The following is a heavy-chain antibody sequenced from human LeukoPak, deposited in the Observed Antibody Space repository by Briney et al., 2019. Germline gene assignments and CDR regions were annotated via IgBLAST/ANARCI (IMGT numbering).Heavy chain of an antibody. Sequence: GGSLRLSCAASGFTFSSYAMHWVRQAPGKGLEWVAVISYDGSNKYYADSVKGRFTISRDNSKNTLYLQMNSLRAEDTAVYYCARGGDDGAAALDYWGQGTLVTVSS. D-gene: IGHD6-13*01. CDR1: GFTFSSYA. J-gene: IGHJ4*02. CDR3: ARGGDDGAAALDY. V-gene: IGHV3-30-3*01. CDR2: ISYDGSNK.